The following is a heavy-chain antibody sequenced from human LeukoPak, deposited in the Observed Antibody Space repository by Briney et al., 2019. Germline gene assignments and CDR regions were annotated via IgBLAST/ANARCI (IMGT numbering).Heavy chain of an antibody. J-gene: IGHJ3*02. CDR1: GGSISSGDYY. CDR3: ARDQGDYDVDAFDI. CDR2: IYYSGSA. D-gene: IGHD4-17*01. V-gene: IGHV4-61*08. Sequence: SQTLSLTCTVSGGSISSGDYYWSWIRQPPGKGLEWIGYIYYSGSANYNPSLKSRVTISVDTSKNQFSLKLSSVTAADTAVYYCARDQGDYDVDAFDIWGQGTMVTVSS.